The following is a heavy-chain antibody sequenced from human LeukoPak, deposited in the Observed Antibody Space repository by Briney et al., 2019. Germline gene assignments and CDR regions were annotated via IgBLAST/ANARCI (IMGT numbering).Heavy chain of an antibody. V-gene: IGHV3-30-3*01. Sequence: GGSLRLSCAASGFTFSSYAVHWVRQAPGKGLEWVAVISYDGSNKYYADSVKGRFTISRDNSKNKLYLQMNSLRAEDTAVYYCAKDRTITMTVGGYAFDIWGQGTMVTVSS. CDR1: GFTFSSYA. J-gene: IGHJ3*02. CDR2: ISYDGSNK. CDR3: AKDRTITMTVGGYAFDI. D-gene: IGHD3-22*01.